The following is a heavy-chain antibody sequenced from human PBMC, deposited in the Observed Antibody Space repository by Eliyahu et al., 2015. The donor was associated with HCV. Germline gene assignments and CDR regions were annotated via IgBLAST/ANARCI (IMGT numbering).Heavy chain of an antibody. J-gene: IGHJ4*02. Sequence: QVQLVQSGAEVKKPGASVKVSCKASGYTFIRRXYTLGAPEAPGQGLQWMGWINPNSGGTXFAQKFQGRVTMTRDTSIRTAYMEVSRLRSDDTAVYYCARDIHGSGDLGVNWGQGTLVTVSS. CDR2: INPNSGGT. D-gene: IGHD3-10*01. CDR3: ARDIHGSGDLGVN. V-gene: IGHV1-2*02. CDR1: GYTFIRRX.